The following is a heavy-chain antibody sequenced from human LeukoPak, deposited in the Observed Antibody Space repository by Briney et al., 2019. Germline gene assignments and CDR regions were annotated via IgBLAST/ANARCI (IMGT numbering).Heavy chain of an antibody. D-gene: IGHD5-24*01. CDR1: GYSFTNYW. CDR3: ALRVGRDGYKG. CDR2: VYPGDSDT. Sequence: GESLKISCKGSGYSFTNYWIGWVRQMPGKGLEWMGIVYPGDSDTRYSPSFQGQVIISADKSISTAYLQWTSLEASDTAMYYCALRVGRDGYKGWGQGTMVTVSS. J-gene: IGHJ3*01. V-gene: IGHV5-51*01.